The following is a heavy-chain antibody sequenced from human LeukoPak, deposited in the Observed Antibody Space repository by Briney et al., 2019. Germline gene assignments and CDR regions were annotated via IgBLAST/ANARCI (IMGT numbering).Heavy chain of an antibody. Sequence: ASMKVSCKASGYTFTDYFIHWVRQAPGQGPEWMGWINPNSGDTYYAQMFQGRVTMTRDTSITTAYMELSRLRSDDRAVYYCAREAHGSGTYYSDYWGQGTLVTVSS. CDR1: GYTFTDYF. CDR2: INPNSGDT. J-gene: IGHJ4*02. D-gene: IGHD3-10*01. V-gene: IGHV1-2*02. CDR3: AREAHGSGTYYSDY.